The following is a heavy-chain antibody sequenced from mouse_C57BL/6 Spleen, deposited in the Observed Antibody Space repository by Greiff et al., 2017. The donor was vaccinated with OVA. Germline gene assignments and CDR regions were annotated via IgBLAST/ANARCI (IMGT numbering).Heavy chain of an antibody. Sequence: EVQGVESGGDLVKPGGSLKLSCAASGFTFSSYGMSWVRQTPDKRLEWVATISSGGSYTYYPDSVKGRFTISRDNAKNTLYLQMSSLKSEDTAMYYCARHGGNFEYYFDYWGQGTTLTVSS. D-gene: IGHD2-1*01. CDR2: ISSGGSYT. CDR3: ARHGGNFEYYFDY. CDR1: GFTFSSYG. J-gene: IGHJ2*01. V-gene: IGHV5-6*01.